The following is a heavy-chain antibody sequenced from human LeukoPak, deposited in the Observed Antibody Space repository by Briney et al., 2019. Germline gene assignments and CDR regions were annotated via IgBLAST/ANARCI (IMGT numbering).Heavy chain of an antibody. CDR1: GVSISNHY. D-gene: IGHD6-13*01. Sequence: PSETLSLTCSVSGVSISNHYWSWVRQTPGKGLEWIGHIFFTGSTSYNPSLKSRVTLSVDTSKNQFSLKVGPMTAADTAVYYCASFSAAAGFGHRVDVWGPGTTATVSS. CDR2: IFFTGST. CDR3: ASFSAAAGFGHRVDV. J-gene: IGHJ6*02. V-gene: IGHV4-59*11.